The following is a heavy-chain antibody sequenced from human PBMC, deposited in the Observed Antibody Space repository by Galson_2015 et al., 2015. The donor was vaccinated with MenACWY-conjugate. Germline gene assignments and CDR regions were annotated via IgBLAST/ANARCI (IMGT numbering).Heavy chain of an antibody. J-gene: IGHJ4*02. D-gene: IGHD3-10*01. CDR1: GYTFTSYG. Sequence: SVKVSCKASGYTFTSYGISWVRQAPGQGLEWMGWISAYNGDTNYAQKVQGRVTMTTDTSTTTAYMELRSLRSDDTAVYYCARCGLSIDSRVAPVRGVISIYAMDVWGQGTLATVSS. CDR3: ARCGLSIDSRVAPVRGVISIYAMDV. CDR2: ISAYNGDT. V-gene: IGHV1-18*04.